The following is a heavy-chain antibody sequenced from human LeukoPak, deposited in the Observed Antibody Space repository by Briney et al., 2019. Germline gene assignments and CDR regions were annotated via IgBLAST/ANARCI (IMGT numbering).Heavy chain of an antibody. CDR2: IIPIFGTA. J-gene: IGHJ5*02. Sequence: VASVKVSCKASGYIFTNFGISWVRQAPGQGLEWMGGIIPIFGTANYAQKFQGRVTITADESTSTAYMELSSLRSEDTAVYYCARRTPVGWFDPWGQETLVTVSS. D-gene: IGHD2-15*01. CDR3: ARRTPVGWFDP. V-gene: IGHV1-69*13. CDR1: GYIFTNFG.